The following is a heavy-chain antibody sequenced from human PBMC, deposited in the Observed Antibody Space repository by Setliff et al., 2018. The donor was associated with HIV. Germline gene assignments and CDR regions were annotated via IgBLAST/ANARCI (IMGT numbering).Heavy chain of an antibody. Sequence: SETLSLTCTVSGDSINSGDFYWHWMRQQPGKGPQWIGYIFYSGNTSYTPSLKSRITISIDTSKNQFSLSLSSVTAADTAVYFCARRPRVTARTIDSWGQGTLVTVSS. CDR2: IFYSGNT. CDR3: ARRPRVTARTIDS. CDR1: GDSINSGDFY. D-gene: IGHD2-21*02. V-gene: IGHV4-31*03. J-gene: IGHJ4*02.